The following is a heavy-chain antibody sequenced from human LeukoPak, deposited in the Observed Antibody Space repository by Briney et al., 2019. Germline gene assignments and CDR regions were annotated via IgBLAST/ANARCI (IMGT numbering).Heavy chain of an antibody. CDR3: VKDHGYSSGWYVRGFDY. CDR1: GFSFTTYA. D-gene: IGHD6-19*01. J-gene: IGHJ4*02. CDR2: ISSNGGST. Sequence: GGSLRLSCSASGFSFTTYAMHWVRQAPGKGLEYVSAISSNGGSTHYADSVKGRFAISRDNSKNTLYLQMSSLRAEDTAVYYCVKDHGYSSGWYVRGFDYWGQGTLSPSPQ. V-gene: IGHV3-64D*09.